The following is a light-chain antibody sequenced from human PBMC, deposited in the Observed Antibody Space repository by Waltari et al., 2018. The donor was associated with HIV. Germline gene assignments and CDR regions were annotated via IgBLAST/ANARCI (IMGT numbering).Light chain of an antibody. CDR2: VNN. Sequence: QSVVTQPPSASGTPGQTVTISCVGSRSNVASYNVNWYQQFPGTAPKVLIYVNNQRPSGVPDRFSGSKSGTSASLAISGLQSADEADYYCAAWDDSLHGWVFGGGTKLTVL. V-gene: IGLV1-44*01. J-gene: IGLJ3*02. CDR1: RSNVASYN. CDR3: AAWDDSLHGWV.